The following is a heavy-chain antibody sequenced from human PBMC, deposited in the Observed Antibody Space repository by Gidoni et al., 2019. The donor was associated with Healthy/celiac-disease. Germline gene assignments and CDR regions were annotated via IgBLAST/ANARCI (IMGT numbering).Heavy chain of an antibody. CDR3: AREMLARSLGFFDY. V-gene: IGHV3-21*01. CDR2: ISSSSSYI. D-gene: IGHD1-26*01. J-gene: IGHJ4*02. CDR1: GFTFSSYS. Sequence: EVQLVESGGGMVKPGGSLRLSCAALGFTFSSYSMNWVRQAPGKGLEWVSSISSSSSYIYYADSVNGRFTISRDNAKNSLYLQMNSLRAEDTAVYYCAREMLARSLGFFDYWGQGTLVTVSS.